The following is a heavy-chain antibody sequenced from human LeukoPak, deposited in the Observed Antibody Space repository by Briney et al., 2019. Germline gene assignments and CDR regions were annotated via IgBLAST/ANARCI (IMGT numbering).Heavy chain of an antibody. CDR2: ISSSGGTI. J-gene: IGHJ4*02. Sequence: GGSLRLSCAASGFTFSSSEMNWVRQAPGKGLEWVSYISSSGGTISYADSVKGRFTISRDNAKNSLYLQMNSLRAEDTAIYYCARSGQHLFDSWGQGTLVTVSS. CDR1: GFTFSSSE. V-gene: IGHV3-48*03. D-gene: IGHD6-13*01. CDR3: ARSGQHLFDS.